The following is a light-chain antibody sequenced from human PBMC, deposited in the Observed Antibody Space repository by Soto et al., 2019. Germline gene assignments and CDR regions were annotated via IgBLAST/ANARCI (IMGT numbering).Light chain of an antibody. J-gene: IGKJ5*01. Sequence: AATLSLAKGESPTVAAAASQSVAGSYLAWYQQKPGQAPRLLIYGASSRATGFPDRFSGSGSGTDFTLTISGLDPEDFAVYYCQQYGSSSEITSGPGTRLEI. V-gene: IGKV3-20*01. CDR3: QQYGSSSEIT. CDR1: QSVAGSY. CDR2: GAS.